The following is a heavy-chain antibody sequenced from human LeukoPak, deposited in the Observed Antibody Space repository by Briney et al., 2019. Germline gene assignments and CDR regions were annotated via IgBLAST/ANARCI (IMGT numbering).Heavy chain of an antibody. J-gene: IGHJ4*02. CDR1: GFTFSDYY. CDR3: AREALSAYYYDSSGYYFDY. D-gene: IGHD3-22*01. V-gene: IGHV3-11*04. Sequence: GGSLRLSCAASGFTFSDYYMSWIRQAPGKGLEWVSYISSSGSTIYYADSVKGRFTISRDNAKNSLYLQMNSLRAEGTAVYYCAREALSAYYYDSSGYYFDYWGQGTLVTVSS. CDR2: ISSSGSTI.